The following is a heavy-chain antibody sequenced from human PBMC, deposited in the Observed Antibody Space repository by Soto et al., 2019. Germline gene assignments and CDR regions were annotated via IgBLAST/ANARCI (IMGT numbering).Heavy chain of an antibody. J-gene: IGHJ6*02. CDR2: IYHSGST. CDR1: GGSISSSNW. D-gene: IGHD2-15*01. CDR3: ARGDIVVVVAATPIYYYYGMDV. Sequence: SETLSLTCTVSGGSISSSNWWSWVRQPPGKGLEWIGEIYHSGSTNYNPSLKSRVTISVDKSKNQFSLKLSSVTAADTAVYYCARGDIVVVVAATPIYYYYGMDVWGQGTTVTVSS. V-gene: IGHV4-4*02.